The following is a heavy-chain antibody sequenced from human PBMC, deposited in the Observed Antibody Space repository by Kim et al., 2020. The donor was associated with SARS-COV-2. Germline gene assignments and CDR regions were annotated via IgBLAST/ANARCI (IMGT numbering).Heavy chain of an antibody. J-gene: IGHJ4*02. CDR1: GGTFSSYA. D-gene: IGHD4-17*01. Sequence: SVKVSCKASGGTFSSYAISWVRQAPGQGLEWMGGIIPIFGTANYAQKFQGRVTATADESTSTAYMELSSLRSEDTAVYYCARDRLHGDSFDYWGQGTLFTVSS. CDR3: ARDRLHGDSFDY. CDR2: IIPIFGTA. V-gene: IGHV1-69*13.